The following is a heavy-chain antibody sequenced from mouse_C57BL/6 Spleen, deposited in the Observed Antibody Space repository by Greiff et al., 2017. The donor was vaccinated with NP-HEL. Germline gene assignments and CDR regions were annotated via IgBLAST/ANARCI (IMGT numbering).Heavy chain of an antibody. Sequence: VQLQQSGPELVKPGASVKISCKASGYTFTDYYMNWVKQSHGKSLEWIGDINPNNGGTSYNQTFKGKATLTVDKSSSTAYMELRSLTSEDSAVYYCARWGDGVFDYWGQGTTLTVSS. D-gene: IGHD3-3*01. J-gene: IGHJ2*01. CDR1: GYTFTDYY. V-gene: IGHV1-26*01. CDR3: ARWGDGVFDY. CDR2: INPNNGGT.